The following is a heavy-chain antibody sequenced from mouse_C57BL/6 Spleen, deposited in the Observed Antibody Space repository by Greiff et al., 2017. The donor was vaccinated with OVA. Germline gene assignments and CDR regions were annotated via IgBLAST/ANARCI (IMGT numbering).Heavy chain of an antibody. V-gene: IGHV5-6*01. CDR2: ISSGGSYT. J-gene: IGHJ3*01. D-gene: IGHD2-13*01. Sequence: EVMLVESGGDLVKPGGSLKLSCAASGFTFSSYGMSWVRQTPDKRLEWVATISSGGSYTYYPDSVKGRFTISRDNAKNTLYLQMSSLKSEDTAVYYYAKHSYGDCPAAWFAYGGRGTLVSVSA. CDR3: AKHSYGDCPAAWFAY. CDR1: GFTFSSYG.